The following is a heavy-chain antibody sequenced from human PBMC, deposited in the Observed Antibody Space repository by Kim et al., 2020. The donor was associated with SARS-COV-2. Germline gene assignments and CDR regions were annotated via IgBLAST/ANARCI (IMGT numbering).Heavy chain of an antibody. J-gene: IGHJ4*02. Sequence: GESLKISCEGFGYSFINYWIGWVRQMPGKGLEWVGIIYPDDSDTRYGPSFRGQVTISADKSLNTAYLQWTRLKASDSAMYYCVRRAGSYSTSSVDYWGQGTLVTVSS. D-gene: IGHD6-6*01. CDR1: GYSFINYW. V-gene: IGHV5-51*01. CDR3: VRRAGSYSTSSVDY. CDR2: IYPDDSDT.